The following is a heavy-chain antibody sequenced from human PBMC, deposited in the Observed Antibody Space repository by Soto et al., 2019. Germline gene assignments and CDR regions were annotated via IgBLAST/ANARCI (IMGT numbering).Heavy chain of an antibody. J-gene: IGHJ6*02. CDR2: INPGDSDT. Sequence: GESLKISCKGSGYTFTNYWIGWVRQMPGKGPEWMGIINPGDSDTKYNPSFQGQVTISADKSITTTYLQWSSLKASDTAIYYCAASIFYYGMDVWGQGTTVTVSS. V-gene: IGHV5-51*01. CDR1: GYTFTNYW. CDR3: AASIFYYGMDV.